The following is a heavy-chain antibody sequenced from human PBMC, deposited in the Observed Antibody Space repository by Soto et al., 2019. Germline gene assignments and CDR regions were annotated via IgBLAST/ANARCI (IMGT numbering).Heavy chain of an antibody. CDR3: ASHGCSGGSCHFDH. D-gene: IGHD2-15*01. V-gene: IGHV3-7*01. CDR1: GFTFSSYW. CDR2: IKQDGSEM. J-gene: IGHJ4*02. Sequence: EVQLVESGGGLVQPGGSLRLSCAASGFTFSSYWMTWVRQAPGKGLEWVANIKQDGSEMYYVGSVKGRFTISRDNAKNSLYLQMKSLRAEDTAVYYCASHGCSGGSCHFDHWGQGNLVTVSS.